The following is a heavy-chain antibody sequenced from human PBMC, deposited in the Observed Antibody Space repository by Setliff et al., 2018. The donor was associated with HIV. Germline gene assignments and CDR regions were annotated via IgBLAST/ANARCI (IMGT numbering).Heavy chain of an antibody. V-gene: IGHV4-59*11. J-gene: IGHJ5*02. D-gene: IGHD2-15*01. CDR2: IYFTGST. CDR1: GGSISSHY. CDR3: ARSSLHCGGGSCYLTWFDP. Sequence: SETLSLTCTVSGGSISSHYWSWIRQPPGKGLEWIGYIYFTGSTNYNPSLESRVTISVDTSKNQFSLRLSSVTAADTAVYYCARSSLHCGGGSCYLTWFDPWGQGTLVTVS.